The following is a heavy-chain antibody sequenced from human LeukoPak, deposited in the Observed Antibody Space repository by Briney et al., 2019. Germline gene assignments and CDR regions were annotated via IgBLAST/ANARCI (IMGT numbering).Heavy chain of an antibody. CDR1: GFTFSSYA. Sequence: GGSLRLSCAASGFTFSSYAMSWVRQAPGKGLEWVSSISASGGSTYYADSVKGRFTISRDNSKNTLYLQVNSLRAEDTAVYYCAKGLWDYYGSGIMYYTMDVWGQGTTVTVSS. J-gene: IGHJ6*02. D-gene: IGHD3-10*01. V-gene: IGHV3-23*01. CDR2: ISASGGST. CDR3: AKGLWDYYGSGIMYYTMDV.